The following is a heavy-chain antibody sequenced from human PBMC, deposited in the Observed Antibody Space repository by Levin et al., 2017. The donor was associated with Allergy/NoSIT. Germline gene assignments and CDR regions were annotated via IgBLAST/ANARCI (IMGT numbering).Heavy chain of an antibody. CDR2: ISSSSSYI. J-gene: IGHJ4*02. CDR1: GFTFSSYS. V-gene: IGHV3-21*01. Sequence: GESLKISCAASGFTFSSYSMNWVRQAPGKGLEWVSSISSSSSYIYYADSVKGRFTISRDNAKNSLYLQMNSLRAEDTAVYYCARERGEERRVQSYFDYWGQGTLVTVSS. CDR3: ARERGEERRVQSYFDY. D-gene: IGHD1-1*01.